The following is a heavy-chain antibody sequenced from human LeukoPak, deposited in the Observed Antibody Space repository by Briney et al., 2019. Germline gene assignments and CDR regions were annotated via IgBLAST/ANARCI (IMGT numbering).Heavy chain of an antibody. CDR3: ARGGAARLHFQN. J-gene: IGHJ1*01. V-gene: IGHV4-59*01. D-gene: IGHD6-6*01. CDR2: IYHSGNT. CDR1: GGSISSYY. Sequence: SETLSLTCTVSGGSISSYYWSWIRQPPGKGLEWIGYIYHSGNTDYDPSLKSRVTISVDTSKNQFSLNLNSVTAADTAVYYCARGGAARLHFQNWGQGTLVTVSS.